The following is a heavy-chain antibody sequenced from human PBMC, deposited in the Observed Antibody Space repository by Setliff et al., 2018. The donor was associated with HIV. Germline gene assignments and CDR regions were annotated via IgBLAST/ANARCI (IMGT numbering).Heavy chain of an antibody. V-gene: IGHV4-34*01. CDR3: ARGPARAVARPGWLDP. D-gene: IGHD6-19*01. CDR1: GGSFSGYY. CDR2: ISHGGSSGST. Sequence: SETLSLTCAVYGGSFSGYYWTWIRQPPGKGLEWVGEISHGGSSGSTNSNPSLESRVTTSIDPSKNQFSLKLSSVTAADTAVYYCARGPARAVARPGWLDPWGQGTLVTVSS. J-gene: IGHJ5*02.